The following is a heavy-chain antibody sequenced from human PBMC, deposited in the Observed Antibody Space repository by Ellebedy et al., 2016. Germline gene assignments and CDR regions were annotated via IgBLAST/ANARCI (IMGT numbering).Heavy chain of an antibody. CDR1: GYSFTTYW. D-gene: IGHD5-18*01. CDR2: IDPSDSYS. Sequence: GESLKISCKGSGYSFTTYWISWVRQMPGKGLEWMGRIDPSDSYSKYSPSFQGHVTISADKSISTAYLQWSILKASDTAMYYCARHMNTAMTNDYWGQGTLVTVSS. V-gene: IGHV5-10-1*01. CDR3: ARHMNTAMTNDY. J-gene: IGHJ4*02.